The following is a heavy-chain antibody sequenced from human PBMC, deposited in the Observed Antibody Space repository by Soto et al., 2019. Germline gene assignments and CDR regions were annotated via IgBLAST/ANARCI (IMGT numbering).Heavy chain of an antibody. V-gene: IGHV3-30*18. J-gene: IGHJ4*02. D-gene: IGHD6-25*01. CDR3: AKDPWLRPRIAAYYFDY. CDR1: GFTFSRGG. CDR2: ISYDGINK. Sequence: SLGPSSASAGFTFSRGGIHWVRPDRGTWLEWVAVISYDGINKYYADSVKGRFTISRDNSKNTLYLQMNSLRAEDTAVYYCAKDPWLRPRIAAYYFDYWGQGTLVTVSS.